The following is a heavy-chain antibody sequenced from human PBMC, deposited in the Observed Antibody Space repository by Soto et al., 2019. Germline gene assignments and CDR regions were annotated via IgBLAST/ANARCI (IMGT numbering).Heavy chain of an antibody. CDR1: GDSVSSNSAA. J-gene: IGHJ5*02. CDR2: TYYRSKWYN. CDR3: ARGIAAAGTRWFHP. V-gene: IGHV6-1*01. D-gene: IGHD6-13*01. Sequence: PSQTLSLTCAISGDSVSSNSAAWNWIRQSPSRGLEWLGRTYYRSKWYNDYAVSVESRITINPDTSKNQFSLQLNSVTPEDTAVYYFARGIAAAGTRWFHPRRQGTLITVPS.